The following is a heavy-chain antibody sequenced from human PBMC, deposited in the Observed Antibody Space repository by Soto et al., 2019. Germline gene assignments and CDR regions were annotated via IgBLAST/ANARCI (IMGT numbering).Heavy chain of an antibody. V-gene: IGHV4-34*01. D-gene: IGHD5-18*01. CDR3: ARGKGTARYYYYYGMDV. J-gene: IGHJ6*02. CDR2: INHSGST. Sequence: QVQLQQWGAGLLKPSETLSLTCAVYGGSFSGYYWSWIRQPPGKGLEWIGEINHSGSTNYNPSPKSRVTISVDTSKNQFSLKLSSVTAADTAVYYCARGKGTARYYYYYGMDVWGQGTTVTVSS. CDR1: GGSFSGYY.